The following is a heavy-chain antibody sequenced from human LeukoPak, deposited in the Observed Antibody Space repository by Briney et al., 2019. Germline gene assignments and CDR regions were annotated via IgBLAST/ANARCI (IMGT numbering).Heavy chain of an antibody. Sequence: GGSLRLSCAASGFTFSSYAMSWVRQAPGKGLEWVSAISGSGGSTYYADSVKGRFTISRANSKNTLYLQMNSLRAEDTAVYYCAKDRDIVVVVAAPAAYFDYWGQGTLVTVSS. CDR3: AKDRDIVVVVAAPAAYFDY. CDR2: ISGSGGST. V-gene: IGHV3-23*01. D-gene: IGHD2-15*01. J-gene: IGHJ4*02. CDR1: GFTFSSYA.